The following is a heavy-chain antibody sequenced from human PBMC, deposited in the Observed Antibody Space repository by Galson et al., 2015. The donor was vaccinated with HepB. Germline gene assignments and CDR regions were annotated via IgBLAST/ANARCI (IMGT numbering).Heavy chain of an antibody. V-gene: IGHV4-59*01. CDR3: AANYYDSSGYYYVIPWY. J-gene: IGHJ4*02. CDR1: GGSISSYY. CDR2: IYYSGST. Sequence: TLSLTCTVSGGSISSYYWSWIRQPPGKGLEWIGYIYYSGSTNYNPSLESRVTISVDTSKNQFSLKLSSVTAADTAVYYCAANYYDSSGYYYVIPWYWGQGTLVTVSS. D-gene: IGHD3-22*01.